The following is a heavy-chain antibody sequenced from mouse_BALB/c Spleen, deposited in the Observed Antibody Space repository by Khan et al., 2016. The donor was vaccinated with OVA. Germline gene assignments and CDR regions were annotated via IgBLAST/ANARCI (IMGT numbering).Heavy chain of an antibody. CDR1: GYTFTDYV. J-gene: IGHJ3*01. V-gene: IGHV1-77*01. Sequence: QVRLQQSGPELVKPGASVKMSCKASGYTFTDYVINWVKQRTGQGLEWIGEIYPGSGSTYYTEKFKGQATLTADTSSNTAYMHLSSLTSEDSAVYFCANNYASWFAYWGQGTLVTVSA. CDR3: ANNYASWFAY. CDR2: IYPGSGST.